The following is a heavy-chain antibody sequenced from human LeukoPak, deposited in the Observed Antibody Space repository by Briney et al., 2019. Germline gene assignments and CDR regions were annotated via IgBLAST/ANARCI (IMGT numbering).Heavy chain of an antibody. CDR3: AGWVRGVISAFDI. CDR1: GGSISSGSYY. V-gene: IGHV4-39*07. J-gene: IGHJ3*02. Sequence: PSETLSLTCTVSGGSISSGSYYWSWIRQPPGKGLEWIGSIYYSGSTYYNPSLKSRVTISVDTSKNQFSLKLSSVTAADTAVYYCAGWVRGVISAFDIWGQGTMVTVSS. D-gene: IGHD3-10*01. CDR2: IYYSGST.